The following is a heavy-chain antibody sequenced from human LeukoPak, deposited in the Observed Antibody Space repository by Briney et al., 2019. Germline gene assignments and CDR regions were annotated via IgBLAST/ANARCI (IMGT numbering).Heavy chain of an antibody. J-gene: IGHJ4*02. D-gene: IGHD5-12*01. Sequence: GGSLRLSCAASGFTFSSYWMSWVRQAPGKGLEWVANIKQDGSEKYYVDSVKGRFTISRDNAKNSLYLQMNSLRAEDTAVYYCARGTGSGYDPLDYWGQGTLVTVSS. CDR2: IKQDGSEK. V-gene: IGHV3-7*01. CDR1: GFTFSSYW. CDR3: ARGTGSGYDPLDY.